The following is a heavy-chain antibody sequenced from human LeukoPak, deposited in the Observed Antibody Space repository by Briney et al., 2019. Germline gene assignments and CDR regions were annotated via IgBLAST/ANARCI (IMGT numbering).Heavy chain of an antibody. CDR1: GGSISSSSYY. CDR2: IYYSGST. D-gene: IGHD3-22*01. V-gene: IGHV4-39*07. J-gene: IGHJ5*02. Sequence: SETLSLTCTVSGGSISSSSYYWGWIRQPPGKGLEWIGSIYYSGSTYYNPSLKSRVTISVDTSKNQFSLKLSSVTAADTAVNYCAGYSSGYFNWFDPWGQGTLVTVSS. CDR3: AGYSSGYFNWFDP.